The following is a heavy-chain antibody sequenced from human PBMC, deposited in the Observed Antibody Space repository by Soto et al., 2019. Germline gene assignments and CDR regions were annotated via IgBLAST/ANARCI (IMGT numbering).Heavy chain of an antibody. CDR3: ATAIDDDAFDI. CDR1: GYTFTSYS. V-gene: IGHV1-3*01. J-gene: IGHJ3*02. Sequence: ASVSVSFRAAGYTFTSYSMHWVRQAPGQRLELMGWINAGNGNTKYSQELQGRVTITRDTSASTAYMELSSLRSEDTAVYYCATAIDDDAFDIWGGGTMVTVSS. D-gene: IGHD2-2*01. CDR2: INAGNGNT.